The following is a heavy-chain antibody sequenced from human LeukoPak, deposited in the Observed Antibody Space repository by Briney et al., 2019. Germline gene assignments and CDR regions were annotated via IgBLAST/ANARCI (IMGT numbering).Heavy chain of an antibody. Sequence: ETLSLTCAVYGGSFSGYYWSWVRQAPGKGLEWVANIKDDGSEKYYVDSMKGRFTISRDNAKNSLYLQMSSLRAEDTAVFYCARRLSGSYYAYFDCWGQGTLVTVSS. D-gene: IGHD1-26*01. J-gene: IGHJ4*02. CDR1: GGSFSGYY. V-gene: IGHV3-7*01. CDR3: ARRLSGSYYAYFDC. CDR2: IKDDGSEK.